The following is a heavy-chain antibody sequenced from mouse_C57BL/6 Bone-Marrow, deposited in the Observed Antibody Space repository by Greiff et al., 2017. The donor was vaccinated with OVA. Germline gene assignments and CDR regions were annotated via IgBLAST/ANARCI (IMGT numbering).Heavy chain of an antibody. CDR2: IDPSDSYT. Sequence: QVQLQQPGAELVKPGASVKLSCKASGYTFTSYWMQWVKQRPGQGLEWIGEIDPSDSYTNYNQKFKGKATLTVDTSSRTAYMQLSSLTSEDSAVYYCASAVFAYWGQGTLVTVSA. J-gene: IGHJ3*01. V-gene: IGHV1-50*01. CDR3: ASAVFAY. CDR1: GYTFTSYW.